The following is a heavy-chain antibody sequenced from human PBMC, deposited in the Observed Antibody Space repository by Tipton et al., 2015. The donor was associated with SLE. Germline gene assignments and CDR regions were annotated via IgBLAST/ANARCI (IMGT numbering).Heavy chain of an antibody. CDR1: GGSISSGSYY. D-gene: IGHD3-10*01. J-gene: IGHJ2*01. CDR3: ARDRRGWYFDL. CDR2: IYTSGST. Sequence: LSLTCTVSGGSISSGSYYWSWIRQPAGKGLEWIGRIYTSGSTNYNPSLKSRVTISVDTSKNHFSLKVTSVTAADTAVYYCARDRRGWYFDLWGRGTLVTVSS. V-gene: IGHV4-61*02.